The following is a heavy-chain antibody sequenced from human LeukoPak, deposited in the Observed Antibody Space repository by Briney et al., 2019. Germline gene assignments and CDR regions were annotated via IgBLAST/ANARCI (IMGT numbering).Heavy chain of an antibody. CDR1: GYSITSGYY. J-gene: IGHJ4*02. Sequence: KSSETLSLTCIVSGYSITSGYYWGWIRQPPGKGLGWIGSIYHSGDTYYNPSLKSRVTISVDTSKNQFSLKLDSVTAADTAVYYCAKGTSSGWYYFDYWGQGTLVTVSS. V-gene: IGHV4-38-2*02. D-gene: IGHD6-19*01. CDR3: AKGTSSGWYYFDY. CDR2: IYHSGDT.